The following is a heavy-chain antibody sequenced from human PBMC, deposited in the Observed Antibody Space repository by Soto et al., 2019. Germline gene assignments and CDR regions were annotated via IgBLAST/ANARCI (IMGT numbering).Heavy chain of an antibody. J-gene: IGHJ3*02. D-gene: IGHD6-19*01. CDR1: GYTFTSYG. CDR3: ARTPSIAVADAFDI. CDR2: ISAYNGNT. Sequence: SSVKVSCKASGYTFTSYGISWVRQAPGQGLEWMGWISAYNGNTNYAQKLQGRVTMTTDTSTSTAYMELRSLRSDDTAVYYCARTPSIAVADAFDIWGQGTMVTVSS. V-gene: IGHV1-18*01.